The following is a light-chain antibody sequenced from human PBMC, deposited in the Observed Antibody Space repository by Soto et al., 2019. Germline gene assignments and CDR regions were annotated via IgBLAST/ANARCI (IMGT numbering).Light chain of an antibody. CDR3: SSFTSSSTLV. V-gene: IGLV2-14*01. Sequence: QSALTQPASVSGSPGQSITISCTGTSSDIGGYNYVSWYQHQPGKAPKFIIYEVTNRPSGVSNRFSGSKSGNTASLTISGLQAEDEADYYCSSFTSSSTLVFGGGTKVTVL. J-gene: IGLJ2*01. CDR2: EVT. CDR1: SSDIGGYNY.